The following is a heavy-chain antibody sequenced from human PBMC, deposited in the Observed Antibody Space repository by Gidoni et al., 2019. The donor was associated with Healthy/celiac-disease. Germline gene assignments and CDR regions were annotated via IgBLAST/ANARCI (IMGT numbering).Heavy chain of an antibody. V-gene: IGHV4-30-4*01. CDR2: IYYSGST. J-gene: IGHJ4*02. CDR3: ARARGEYSSSWYEGDY. Sequence: QVQLQESGPGLVKPSQTLSLTCTVSGGSISSGDYYWSWIRQPPGKGLEWIGYIYYSGSTYYNPSLKSRVTISVDTSKNQFSLKLSSVTAADTAVYYCARARGEYSSSWYEGDYWGQGTLVTVSS. D-gene: IGHD6-13*01. CDR1: GGSISSGDYY.